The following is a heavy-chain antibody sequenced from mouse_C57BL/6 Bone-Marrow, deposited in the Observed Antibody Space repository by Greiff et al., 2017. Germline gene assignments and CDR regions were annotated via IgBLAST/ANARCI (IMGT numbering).Heavy chain of an antibody. CDR2: IDPENGDT. J-gene: IGHJ3*01. D-gene: IGHD2-3*01. V-gene: IGHV14-4*01. Sequence: VQLKESGAELVRPGASVKLSCTASGFNIKDDYMHWVKQRPEQGLEWIGWIDPENGDTEYASKFQGKATITADTSSNTAYLQLSSLTSEDTAVYYCTTFRNGYFWFAYWGQGTLVTVSA. CDR1: GFNIKDDY. CDR3: TTFRNGYFWFAY.